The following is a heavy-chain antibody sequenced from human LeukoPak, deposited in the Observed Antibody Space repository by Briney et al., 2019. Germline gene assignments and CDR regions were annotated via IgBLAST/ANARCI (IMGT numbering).Heavy chain of an antibody. CDR3: AKEKTGLSGWRRLYYYYMDV. D-gene: IGHD6-19*01. CDR2: IKQDGSEK. Sequence: GGSLRLSCAASGFTFSSYWMSWVRQAPGKGLEWVANIKQDGSEKYYVDSVKGRFTISRDNSKNTLYLQMNSLRAEDTAVYYCAKEKTGLSGWRRLYYYYMDVWGKGTTVTISS. CDR1: GFTFSSYW. V-gene: IGHV3-7*01. J-gene: IGHJ6*03.